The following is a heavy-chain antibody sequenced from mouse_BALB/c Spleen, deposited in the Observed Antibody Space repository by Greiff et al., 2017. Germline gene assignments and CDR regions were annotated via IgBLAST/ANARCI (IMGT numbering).Heavy chain of an antibody. CDR1: GFTFNTYA. CDR3: VRQGGLWSYFDY. Sequence: DVQLQESGGGLVQPKGSLKLSCAASGFTFNTYAMNWVRQAPGKGLEWVARIRSKSNNYATYYADSVKDRFTISRDDSQSMLYLQMNNLKTEDTAMYYCVRQGGLWSYFDYWGQGTTLTVSS. V-gene: IGHV10-1*02. CDR2: IRSKSNNYAT. D-gene: IGHD1-1*02. J-gene: IGHJ2*01.